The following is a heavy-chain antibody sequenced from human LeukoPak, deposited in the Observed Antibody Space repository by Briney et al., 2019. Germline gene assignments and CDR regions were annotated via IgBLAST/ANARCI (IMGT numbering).Heavy chain of an antibody. V-gene: IGHV4-59*12. J-gene: IGHJ6*02. CDR3: ARDTTVTTSYYYYGMDV. CDR1: GGSISSYY. D-gene: IGHD4-17*01. Sequence: SETLSLTCTVSGGSISSYYWSWIRQPPGKGLEWIGYIYYSGSTNYNPSLKSRVTISVDTSKNQFSLKLSSVTAADTAVYYCARDTTVTTSYYYYGMDVWGQGTTVTVSS. CDR2: IYYSGST.